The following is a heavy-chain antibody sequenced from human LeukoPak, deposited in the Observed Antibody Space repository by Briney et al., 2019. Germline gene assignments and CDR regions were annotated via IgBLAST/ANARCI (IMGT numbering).Heavy chain of an antibody. V-gene: IGHV5-10-1*01. CDR3: GRNKYISSSRGWFFDP. J-gene: IGHJ5*02. Sequence: GESLKISCKGSGYTFTSYWISWVRQMPGKGLEWMGSIDPSDSYTKYSPPFQGHVTFSADKSISTAYLQWSSLEASDTAMFYCGRNKYISSSRGWFFDPWGQGTLVTVSS. D-gene: IGHD6-6*01. CDR1: GYTFTSYW. CDR2: IDPSDSYT.